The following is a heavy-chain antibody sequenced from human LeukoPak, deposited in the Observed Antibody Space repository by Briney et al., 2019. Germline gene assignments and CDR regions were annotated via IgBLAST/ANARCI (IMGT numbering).Heavy chain of an antibody. J-gene: IGHJ4*02. CDR1: GYSISSGYY. Sequence: PSKTLSLTCTVSGYSISSGYYWGWIRQSPGKGLEWITSINHSGSTFYSPSLKSRVTISVDTSKNQFSLKLSSVTAADTAVYYCARGGSYYAFDYWGQGTLVTVSS. D-gene: IGHD1-26*01. CDR2: INHSGST. V-gene: IGHV4-38-2*02. CDR3: ARGGSYYAFDY.